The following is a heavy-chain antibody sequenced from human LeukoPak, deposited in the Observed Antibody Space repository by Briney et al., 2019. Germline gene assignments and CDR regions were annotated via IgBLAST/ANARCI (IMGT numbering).Heavy chain of an antibody. CDR3: ARDLGGMATITLDY. CDR1: GGTFSSYA. D-gene: IGHD5-24*01. J-gene: IGHJ4*02. Sequence: GASVKVSCKASGGTFSSYAISWVRQAPGQGLEWMGRINPIFGIANYAQKFQGRVTITADKSTSTAYMELSSLRSEDTAVYYCARDLGGMATITLDYWGQGTLVTVSS. V-gene: IGHV1-69*04. CDR2: INPIFGIA.